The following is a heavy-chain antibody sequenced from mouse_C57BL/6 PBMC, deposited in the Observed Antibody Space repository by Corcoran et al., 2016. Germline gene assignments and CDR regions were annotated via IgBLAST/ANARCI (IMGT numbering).Heavy chain of an antibody. D-gene: IGHD1-1*01. CDR1: GYTFTDYY. CDR3: ARPRYYDGSSRCYFDY. Sequence: EVQLQQSGPELVKPGASVKVSCKASGYTFTDYYMNWVKQGNGKSLEWIGDINPNNGGTSYNQKFKGKATLTVDKSSSTAYMELRSLTSEDSAVYYCARPRYYDGSSRCYFDYWGQGTTLTVS. J-gene: IGHJ2*01. CDR2: INPNNGGT. V-gene: IGHV1-26*01.